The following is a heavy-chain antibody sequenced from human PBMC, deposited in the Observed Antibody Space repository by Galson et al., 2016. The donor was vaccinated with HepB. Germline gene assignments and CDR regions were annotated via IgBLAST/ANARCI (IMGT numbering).Heavy chain of an antibody. Sequence: QSGAEVKKPGESLRISCKASGYNFAIYWIGWVRQMPGKGLEWMGIIFPADSDTRYNPSFQGQVTISADKSINIAYLQWSSLKASDTAMYYCMSYGGYAHFWGQGTLVTVSS. J-gene: IGHJ4*02. CDR2: IFPADSDT. CDR1: GYNFAIYW. V-gene: IGHV5-51*01. D-gene: IGHD5-12*01. CDR3: MSYGGYAHF.